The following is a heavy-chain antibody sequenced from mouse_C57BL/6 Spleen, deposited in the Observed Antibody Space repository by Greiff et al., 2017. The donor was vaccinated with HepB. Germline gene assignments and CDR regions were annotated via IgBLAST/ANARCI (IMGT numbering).Heavy chain of an antibody. CDR1: GYTFTEYT. Sequence: VQRVESGAELVKPGASVKLSCKASGYTFTEYTIHWVKQRSGQGLEWIGWFYPGSGSIKYNEKFKDKATLTADKSSSTVYMELSRLTSEDSAVYFCARHEDHYGSSYYAMDYWGQGTSVTVSS. V-gene: IGHV1-62-2*01. CDR2: FYPGSGSI. CDR3: ARHEDHYGSSYYAMDY. J-gene: IGHJ4*01. D-gene: IGHD1-1*01.